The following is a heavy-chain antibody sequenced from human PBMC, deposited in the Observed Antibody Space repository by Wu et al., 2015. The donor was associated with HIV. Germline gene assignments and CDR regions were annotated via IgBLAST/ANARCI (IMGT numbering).Heavy chain of an antibody. CDR3: ARVGSGWLHFDY. J-gene: IGHJ4*02. D-gene: IGHD6-19*01. CDR2: ISAYKGNT. V-gene: IGHV1-18*01. Sequence: QVQLVQSGAEVKEPGASVKVSCKTSGYTFTTYGISWVRQAPGQGLEWMGWISAYKGNTNYAQKLQGRVTMTTDTSTSTAYMELKNLRSDDTAVYYCARVGSGWLHFDYWGQGTLVTVSS. CDR1: GYTFTTYG.